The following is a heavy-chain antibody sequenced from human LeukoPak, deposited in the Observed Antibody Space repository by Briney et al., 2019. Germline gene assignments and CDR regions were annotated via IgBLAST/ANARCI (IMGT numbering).Heavy chain of an antibody. CDR2: IYHSGST. V-gene: IGHV4-38-2*02. D-gene: IGHD6-19*01. CDR3: ARDAVAGLFDY. Sequence: SETLSLTCTVSGYSISSGYYWGWIRQPPGKGLEWIGSIYHSGSTYYNPSLKSRVTISVDTSKNQFSLKLSSVTAADTAVYYCARDAVAGLFDYWGQGTLVTVSS. J-gene: IGHJ4*02. CDR1: GYSISSGYY.